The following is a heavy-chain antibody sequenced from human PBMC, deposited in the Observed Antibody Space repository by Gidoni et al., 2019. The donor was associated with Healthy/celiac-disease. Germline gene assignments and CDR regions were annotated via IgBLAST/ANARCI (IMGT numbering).Heavy chain of an antibody. CDR2: IYPRGST. V-gene: IGHV4-61*02. CDR3: ARVLYYYDSSGYYERAFDI. J-gene: IGHJ3*02. Sequence: QVQLQESGPGLVNPSQPLSLTCTVSGCSISSVSYYWRWIRQPSGKGLEWIGRIYPRGSTNYNPSLKSRVNISVDTSKNQFSRKLSSVTAADTAVYYCARVLYYYDSSGYYERAFDIWGQGTMVTVSS. CDR1: GCSISSVSYY. D-gene: IGHD3-22*01.